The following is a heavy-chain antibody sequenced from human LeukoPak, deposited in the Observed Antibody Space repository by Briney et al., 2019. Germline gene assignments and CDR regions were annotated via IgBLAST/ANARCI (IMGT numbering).Heavy chain of an antibody. CDR1: GYTFTGYY. J-gene: IGHJ6*03. D-gene: IGHD3-10*01. CDR3: ARGPRITLVRGGQWYYYMDV. CDR2: INPNSGGT. V-gene: IGHV1-2*02. Sequence: VASVKVSCKASGYTFTGYYMHWVRQAPGQGLEWMGWINPNSGGTNYAQKFQGRVTMTRDTSISTAYMELSRLRSDDTAVYYCARGPRITLVRGGQWYYYMDVWGKGTTVTISS.